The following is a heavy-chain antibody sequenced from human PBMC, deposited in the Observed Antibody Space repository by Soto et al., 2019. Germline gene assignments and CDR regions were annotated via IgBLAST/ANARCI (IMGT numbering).Heavy chain of an antibody. J-gene: IGHJ4*02. Sequence: QVQLVQSGAEVKKPGASVKVSCKASGYTFTSYAMHWVRQAPGQRVEWMGWINAGNGNTKYSQKFQGRVTITRDTSASTAYMELSSLRSEDTAVYYCARDIMAAAPDYWGQGTLVTVSS. CDR1: GYTFTSYA. V-gene: IGHV1-3*01. D-gene: IGHD6-13*01. CDR3: ARDIMAAAPDY. CDR2: INAGNGNT.